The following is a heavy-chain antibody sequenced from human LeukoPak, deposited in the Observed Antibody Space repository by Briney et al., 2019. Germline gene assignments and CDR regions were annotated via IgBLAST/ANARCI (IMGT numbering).Heavy chain of an antibody. Sequence: PSETLSLTCSVAGVSISSRYWSWIRRPPGRGLEWIGYASVTGNPDYNLSLKSRVTISVDTSKNQFSLRLTSVTAADTAIYYCASDFTQGGGLLEYWGQGILVTVSS. CDR1: GVSISSRY. V-gene: IGHV4-59*11. D-gene: IGHD3-16*01. CDR3: ASDFTQGGGLLEY. CDR2: ASVTGNP. J-gene: IGHJ4*02.